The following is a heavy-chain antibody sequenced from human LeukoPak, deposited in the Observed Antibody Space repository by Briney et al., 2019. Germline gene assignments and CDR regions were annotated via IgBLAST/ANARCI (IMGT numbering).Heavy chain of an antibody. V-gene: IGHV4-4*07. CDR2: IYTSGST. Sequence: PSETLSLTCTVSGGSISTYYRSWIRQPAGKGLEWIGRIYTSGSTNYNPSLKSRVTMSVDTSKNQFSLKLNSVTAADTAVYYCARDLNIVGRFDPWGQGTLVTVSS. J-gene: IGHJ5*02. CDR3: ARDLNIVGRFDP. CDR1: GGSISTYY. D-gene: IGHD5-12*01.